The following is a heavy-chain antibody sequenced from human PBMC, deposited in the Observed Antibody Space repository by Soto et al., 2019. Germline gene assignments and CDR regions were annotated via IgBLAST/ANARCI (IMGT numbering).Heavy chain of an antibody. V-gene: IGHV3-30*18. CDR1: GFTFSSYG. CDR3: AKDLWFGELSLFYPYGMDV. CDR2: ISYDGSNK. J-gene: IGHJ6*02. Sequence: QVQLVESGGGVVQPGRSLRLSCAASGFTFSSYGMHWVRQAPGKGLEWVAVISYDGSNKYYADSVKGRFTISRDNSKNTLYQQMNSLRAEDTAVYYCAKDLWFGELSLFYPYGMDVWGQGTTVTVSS. D-gene: IGHD3-10*01.